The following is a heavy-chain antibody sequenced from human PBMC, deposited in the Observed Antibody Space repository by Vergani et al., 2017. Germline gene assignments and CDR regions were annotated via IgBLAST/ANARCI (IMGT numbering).Heavy chain of an antibody. CDR2: IGYDGSNK. CDR3: ARGPGGYSYGDDAVDI. V-gene: IGHV3-33*01. Sequence: QVQLVESGGGVVQPGRSLRLSCAASGFTFSSYGMHWVRQAPGKGLEWVAVIGYDGSNKYYADSVKGRFTISRDNSKNTLYLQMNSLRSEDTAVYYCARGPGGYSYGDDAVDIWGQGTMVTVSS. D-gene: IGHD5-18*01. CDR1: GFTFSSYG. J-gene: IGHJ3*02.